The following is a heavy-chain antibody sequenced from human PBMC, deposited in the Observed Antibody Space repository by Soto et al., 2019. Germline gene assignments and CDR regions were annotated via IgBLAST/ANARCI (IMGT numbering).Heavy chain of an antibody. J-gene: IGHJ6*02. Sequence: QVQLQESGPGLVKPSETLSLICTVSGASISGHFWSWVRQPPGKGLEWIGYIYDSVTTNYSPSLTSRVSISVDMSKNQLSLKLSSVTAADTAVYYCAINADVWGQGTTVTVSS. V-gene: IGHV4-4*09. CDR1: GASISGHF. CDR2: IYDSVTT. CDR3: AINADV.